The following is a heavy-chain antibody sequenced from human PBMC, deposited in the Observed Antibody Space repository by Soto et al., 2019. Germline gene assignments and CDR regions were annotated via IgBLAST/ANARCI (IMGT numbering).Heavy chain of an antibody. D-gene: IGHD2-8*01. V-gene: IGHV3-15*01. J-gene: IGHJ3*02. Sequence: EVRLMESGGGFLQPGGSLRLSCAASGFTFGNAWMSWVRQAPGRGLEWVGRIKSKTDGGTTNYAAPVKDRFTISRDDSKNTLYLQMSRLQTEDTAVYYWNTPHGRNAFDIWGQGTMVTVSS. CDR1: GFTFGNAW. CDR2: IKSKTDGGTT. CDR3: NTPHGRNAFDI.